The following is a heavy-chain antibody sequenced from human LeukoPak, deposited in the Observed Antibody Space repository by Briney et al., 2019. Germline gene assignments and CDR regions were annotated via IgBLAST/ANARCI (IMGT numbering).Heavy chain of an antibody. V-gene: IGHV4-31*03. CDR2: IYYSGST. CDR1: GASISSGGYY. J-gene: IGHJ4*02. Sequence: SETLSLTCTVSGASISSGGYYWTWIRQHPGKGLEWIGYIYYSGSTYYNPSLKSRVTISVDTSKNQFSLKLSSVTAADTAVYYCARDNCSGGSCYSDYWGQGTLVTVS. CDR3: ARDNCSGGSCYSDY. D-gene: IGHD2-15*01.